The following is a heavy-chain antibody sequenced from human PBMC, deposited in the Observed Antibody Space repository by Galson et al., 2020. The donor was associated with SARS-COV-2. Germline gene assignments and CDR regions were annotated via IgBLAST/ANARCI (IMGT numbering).Heavy chain of an antibody. J-gene: IGHJ4*02. CDR1: GFTVSSNY. V-gene: IGHV3-53*01. CDR3: ARDSFLGYIDY. Sequence: GESLKISCAASGFTVSSNYMSWVRQAPGKGLEWVSVIYSGGSTYYADSVKGRFTISRDNSKNTLYLQMNSLRAEDTAVYYCARDSFLGYIDYWGQGTLVTVSS. CDR2: IYSGGST. D-gene: IGHD3-16*01.